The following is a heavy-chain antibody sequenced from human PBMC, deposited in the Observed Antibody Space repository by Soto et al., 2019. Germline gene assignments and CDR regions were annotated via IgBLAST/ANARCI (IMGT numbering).Heavy chain of an antibody. D-gene: IGHD1-1*01. Sequence: QVQLVQSGAEVKKPGSSVKVSCKASGGTFSTSAISWVRQAPGQGLGWVGGIMPVFPTPDYAQKFQGRVTITAAESTTTAYLEMTSLRTDDTAVYYCERDKDRLQLGGNYYYFLDVGGQGTAITVSS. V-gene: IGHV1-69*12. CDR2: IMPVFPTP. J-gene: IGHJ6*02. CDR1: GGTFSTSA. CDR3: ERDKDRLQLGGNYYYFLDV.